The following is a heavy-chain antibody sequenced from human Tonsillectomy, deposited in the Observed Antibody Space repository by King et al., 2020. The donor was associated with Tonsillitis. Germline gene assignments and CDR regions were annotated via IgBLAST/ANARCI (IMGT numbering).Heavy chain of an antibody. J-gene: IGHJ4*02. D-gene: IGHD4-17*01. CDR1: GFIFSNYA. Sequence: VQLVESGGGLVQPGGSLRLSCSASGFIFSNYALHWVRQPPGKGLEYVSAISSNGGSTYYADSVKGRFPISRDNSKNTLYLQMSSLRAEDTAVYYCVKGSPYGDSIFDYWGQGTLVTVSS. CDR2: ISSNGGST. V-gene: IGHV3-64D*06. CDR3: VKGSPYGDSIFDY.